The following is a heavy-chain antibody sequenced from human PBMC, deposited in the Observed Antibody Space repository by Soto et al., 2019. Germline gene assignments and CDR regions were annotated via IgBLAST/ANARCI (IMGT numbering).Heavy chain of an antibody. CDR3: AFLFVVVPAARGGDFDY. Sequence: GGSLRLSCAASGFTFSDYYMSWIRQAPGKGLEWVSYISSSSSYTNYADSVKGRFTISRDNAKNSLYLQMNSLRAEDTAVYYCAFLFVVVPAARGGDFDYWGQGTLVTVSS. D-gene: IGHD2-2*01. J-gene: IGHJ4*02. CDR1: GFTFSDYY. CDR2: ISSSSSYT. V-gene: IGHV3-11*06.